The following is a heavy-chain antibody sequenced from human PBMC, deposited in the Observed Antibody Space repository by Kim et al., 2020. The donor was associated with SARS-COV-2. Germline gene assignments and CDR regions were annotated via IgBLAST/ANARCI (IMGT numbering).Heavy chain of an antibody. CDR3: AKDRRITMVRGVLDV. V-gene: IGHV3-23*01. Sequence: GGSLRLSCAASGFTFSSYAMSWVRQAPGKGLEWVSAISGSGGSTYYADSVKGRFTISRDNSKNTPYLQMNSLRAEDTAVYYCAKDRRITMVRGVLDVWGQGTTVTVSS. J-gene: IGHJ6*02. CDR2: ISGSGGST. CDR1: GFTFSSYA. D-gene: IGHD3-10*01.